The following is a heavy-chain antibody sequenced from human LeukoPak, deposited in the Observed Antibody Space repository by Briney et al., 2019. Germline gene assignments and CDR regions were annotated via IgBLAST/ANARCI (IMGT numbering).Heavy chain of an antibody. D-gene: IGHD6-19*01. J-gene: IGHJ6*03. Sequence: SETLSLTCAVYGGSFSGYYWSWIRQPPGKGLEWIGEINHSGSTNYNPSLKGRVTISVDTSKNQFSLKRSSVTAADTAVYYCARGVDGRTHLRYYMDVWGKGTTVTVSS. CDR3: ARGVDGRTHLRYYMDV. CDR2: INHSGST. V-gene: IGHV4-34*01. CDR1: GGSFSGYY.